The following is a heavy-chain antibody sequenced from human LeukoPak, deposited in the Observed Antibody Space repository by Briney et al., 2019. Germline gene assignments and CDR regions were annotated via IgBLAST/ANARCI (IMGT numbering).Heavy chain of an antibody. D-gene: IGHD6-6*01. CDR1: GGSFSGYY. CDR3: ARTPGYSRSYRY. J-gene: IGHJ4*02. CDR2: INHSGST. Sequence: PSETLSLTCAVDGGSFSGYYWSWIRQPPGKGLEWIGEINHSGSTNYNPSLKGRVTISVDTSKNQFSLKLTSVTAADTAVYYCARTPGYSRSYRYWGQGILVTVSS. V-gene: IGHV4-34*01.